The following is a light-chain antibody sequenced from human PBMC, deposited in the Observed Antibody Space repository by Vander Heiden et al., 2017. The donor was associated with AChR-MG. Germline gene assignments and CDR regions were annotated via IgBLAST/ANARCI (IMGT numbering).Light chain of an antibody. V-gene: IGKV2-29*02. CDR3: RQGIDLPLT. CDR2: EVS. J-gene: IGKJ4*01. Sequence: VMTQTPLFLSVTPGQAAYISCKSSQSLLHTDAKTYLYWYLQKPGQSPQLLIYEVSSRCSGVPDRFSGSGSGRDFTLQISRVEAEDVGIYYCRQGIDLPLTFGGGTKVEIK. CDR1: QSLLHTDAKTY.